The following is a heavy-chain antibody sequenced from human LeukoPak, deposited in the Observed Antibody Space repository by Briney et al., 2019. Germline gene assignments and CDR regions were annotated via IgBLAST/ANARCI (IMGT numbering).Heavy chain of an antibody. Sequence: GGSLKLSCAAPGFTFSGSAMHWVRQASGKGLEWVGRIRSKANSYATAYAASVKGRFTISRDDSKNTAYLQMNSLKTEDTAVYYCTRHIFGQDYWGQGTLVTVSS. CDR1: GFTFSGSA. D-gene: IGHD3-3*01. V-gene: IGHV3-73*01. CDR3: TRHIFGQDY. J-gene: IGHJ4*02. CDR2: IRSKANSYAT.